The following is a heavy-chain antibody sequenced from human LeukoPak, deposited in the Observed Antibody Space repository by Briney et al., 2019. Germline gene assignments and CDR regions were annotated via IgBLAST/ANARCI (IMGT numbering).Heavy chain of an antibody. CDR3: ARASPRTRGFHFDY. D-gene: IGHD2-2*01. CDR1: GGSISSYY. Sequence: SETLSLTCTVSGGSISSYYWSWIRQPPGKGLEWIGYIYYSGSTNYNPSLKSLVTISVDTSKNQFSLKLSSVTAADTAVYYCARASPRTRGFHFDYWGQGTLVTVSS. J-gene: IGHJ4*02. CDR2: IYYSGST. V-gene: IGHV4-59*01.